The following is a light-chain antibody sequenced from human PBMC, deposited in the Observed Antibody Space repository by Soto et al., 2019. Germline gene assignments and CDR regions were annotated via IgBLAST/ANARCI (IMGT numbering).Light chain of an antibody. V-gene: IGKV3-15*01. J-gene: IGKJ4*01. CDR2: GAF. CDR3: QQYKNWPPLT. Sequence: EIVMTQSPATLSVSPGETATLSCRASQSVSSTLAWYQQKPGQGPRLLIYGAFTRATGIPARFSGSGSGTEFTLTISSLQSEDCAVYYCQQYKNWPPLTFGGGTKVEIK. CDR1: QSVSST.